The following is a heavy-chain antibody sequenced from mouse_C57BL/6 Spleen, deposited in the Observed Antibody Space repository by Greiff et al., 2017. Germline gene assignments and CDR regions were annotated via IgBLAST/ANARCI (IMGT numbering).Heavy chain of an antibody. V-gene: IGHV1-59*01. CDR1: GYTFTSYW. CDR3: ASYDGYYSFAY. D-gene: IGHD2-3*01. Sequence: VQLQQPGAELVRPGASVKLSCKASGYTFTSYWMHWVKQRPGQGLEWIGMIDPSDSYTNYNHKFKGKATLTVDTSSSTAYMQLSSLTSEDAAVYYCASYDGYYSFAYWGQGTPLTVSA. CDR2: IDPSDSYT. J-gene: IGHJ2*01.